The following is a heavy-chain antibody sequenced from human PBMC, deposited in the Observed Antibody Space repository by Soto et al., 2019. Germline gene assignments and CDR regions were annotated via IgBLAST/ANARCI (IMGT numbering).Heavy chain of an antibody. J-gene: IGHJ4*02. CDR2: ILSGGDT. CDR3: ARGYWRFGESYYFDY. CDR1: GFTVSSGY. D-gene: IGHD3-10*01. V-gene: IGHV3-53*01. Sequence: QAGGSLRLSCAASGFTVSSGYMSWVRQAPGMGLEWVSVILSGGDTYYADSVEGRFTVSRDNSQNTVYLQMNSLRGEDTATYYCARGYWRFGESYYFDYWGQGSLVTVSS.